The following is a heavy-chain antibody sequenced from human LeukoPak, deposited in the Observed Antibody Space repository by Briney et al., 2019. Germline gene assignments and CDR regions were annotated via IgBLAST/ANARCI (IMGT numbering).Heavy chain of an antibody. Sequence: PGGSLRLSCAASGFTFSNSAMSWVRQAPGKGLEWVSTLSGSGITTYYADSVKCRFTISRENSKNTLYLQMNSLRAEDTAVYYCAKGIYSSGWSYFDYWGHGTLVTVSS. J-gene: IGHJ4*01. CDR1: GFTFSNSA. D-gene: IGHD6-19*01. CDR2: LSGSGITT. V-gene: IGHV3-23*01. CDR3: AKGIYSSGWSYFDY.